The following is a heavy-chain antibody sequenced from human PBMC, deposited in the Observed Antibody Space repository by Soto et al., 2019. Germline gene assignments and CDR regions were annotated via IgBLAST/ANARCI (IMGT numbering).Heavy chain of an antibody. CDR1: GGTFSSYA. Sequence: QVQLVQSGAEVKKPGSSVKVSCKASGGTFSSYAISWVRQAPGQGLEWMGGIIPIFGTANYAQKFQGRVTITADESXSXXYMELSSLRAEDTAVYYCERDSSGWYGDYYYGMDVWGQGTTVTVSS. V-gene: IGHV1-69*12. J-gene: IGHJ6*02. CDR3: ERDSSGWYGDYYYGMDV. D-gene: IGHD6-19*01. CDR2: IIPIFGTA.